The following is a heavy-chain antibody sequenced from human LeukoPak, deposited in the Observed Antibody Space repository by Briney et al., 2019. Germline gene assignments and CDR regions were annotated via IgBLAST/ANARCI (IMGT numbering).Heavy chain of an antibody. CDR3: AKGNKAMAQDYYYYYRAV. CDR2: ISYDGSNK. Sequence: GGSLRLSCAASGFTFSSYAMHWVRQAPGKGLEWVAVISYDGSNKYYADSVKGRFTISRDNAKNSLYLQMNSLRAEDTAVYYCAKGNKAMAQDYYYYYRAVWGKGPTVPISS. V-gene: IGHV3-30*04. J-gene: IGHJ6*03. CDR1: GFTFSSYA. D-gene: IGHD5-18*01.